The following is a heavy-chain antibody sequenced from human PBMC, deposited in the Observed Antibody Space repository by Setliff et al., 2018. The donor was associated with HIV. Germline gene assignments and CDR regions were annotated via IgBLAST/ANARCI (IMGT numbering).Heavy chain of an antibody. CDR1: GYTFTSYG. D-gene: IGHD3-3*01. V-gene: IGHV1-18*01. CDR3: ARDKLAYYNFWSPSEQGY. J-gene: IGHJ4*02. Sequence: ASVKVSCKASGYTFTSYGISWVRQAPGQGLEWMGWISAYNGNTSYAQKLQGRVTMTTDTSTSTAYMELRSLRSDDTAVYYCARDKLAYYNFWSPSEQGYWGQGTLVTVSS. CDR2: ISAYNGNT.